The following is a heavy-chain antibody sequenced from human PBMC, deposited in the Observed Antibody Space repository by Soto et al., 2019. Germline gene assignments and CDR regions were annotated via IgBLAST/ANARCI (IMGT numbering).Heavy chain of an antibody. Sequence: GESLKISCKGSGYSFTSYWISWVRQMPGKGLEWMGRIDPSDSYTNYSPSFQGHVTISADKSISTAYLQWSSLKASDTAMYYCASREYSSSSPRPIYYYGMDVWGQGTTVTVSS. V-gene: IGHV5-10-1*01. CDR2: IDPSDSYT. CDR1: GYSFTSYW. CDR3: ASREYSSSSPRPIYYYGMDV. J-gene: IGHJ6*02. D-gene: IGHD6-6*01.